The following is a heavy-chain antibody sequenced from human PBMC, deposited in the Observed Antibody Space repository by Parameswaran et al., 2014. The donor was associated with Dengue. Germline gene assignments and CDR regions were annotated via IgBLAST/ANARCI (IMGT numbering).Heavy chain of an antibody. V-gene: IGHV3-30*04. CDR2: ISYDGSNK. D-gene: IGHD3-3*01. Sequence: VRQMPGKGLEWVAVISYDGSNKYYADSVKGRFTISRDNSKNTLYLQMNSLRAEDTAVYYCARGPLTIFGVNFDYWGQGTLVTVSS. CDR3: ARGPLTIFGVNFDY. J-gene: IGHJ4*02.